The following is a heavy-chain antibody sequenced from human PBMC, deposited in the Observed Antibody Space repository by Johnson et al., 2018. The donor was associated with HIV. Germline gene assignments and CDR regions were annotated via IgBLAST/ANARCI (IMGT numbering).Heavy chain of an antibody. V-gene: IGHV3-20*04. Sequence: VQLVASGGGVVRPGGSLRLSCAASGFTFDDYGMSWVRQAPGKGLEWVSGINWNGGSTGYADSVKGRFTISRDNAKNSLYLQMNSLRAEDTALYYCAGRFYYDSSGYYSAAFDIWGQGTMVTVSS. CDR1: GFTFDDYG. CDR2: INWNGGST. CDR3: AGRFYYDSSGYYSAAFDI. J-gene: IGHJ3*02. D-gene: IGHD3-22*01.